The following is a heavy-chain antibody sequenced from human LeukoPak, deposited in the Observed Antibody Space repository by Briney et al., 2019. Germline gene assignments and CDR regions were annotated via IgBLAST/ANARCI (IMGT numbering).Heavy chain of an antibody. V-gene: IGHV4-59*01. CDR3: ARHYGSGTYPLNY. D-gene: IGHD3-10*01. CDR1: GGSISSYY. J-gene: IGHJ4*02. CDR2: IYYSGNT. Sequence: SETLSLTCTVSGGSISSYYWSWIRQPPGKGLEWIGNIYYSGNTNYNPSLKRRVTISVDTSKNQFSLKLSSVTAADTAVYYCARHYGSGTYPLNYWGQGTLVTVSS.